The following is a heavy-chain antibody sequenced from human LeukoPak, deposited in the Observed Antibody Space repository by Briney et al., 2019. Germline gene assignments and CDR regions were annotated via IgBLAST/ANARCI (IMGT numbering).Heavy chain of an antibody. D-gene: IGHD3-3*01. V-gene: IGHV3-21*01. J-gene: IGHJ6*02. Sequence: PGGSLRLSCAASGFTFSSYSMNWVRQAPGKGLEWVASISSSSSYIYYADSVKGRFTISRDEANTSLYLQMNGLRAEDTAVYYCARDRITIFGVVIKHYGMDVWGQGTTVTVSS. CDR2: ISSSSSYI. CDR1: GFTFSSYS. CDR3: ARDRITIFGVVIKHYGMDV.